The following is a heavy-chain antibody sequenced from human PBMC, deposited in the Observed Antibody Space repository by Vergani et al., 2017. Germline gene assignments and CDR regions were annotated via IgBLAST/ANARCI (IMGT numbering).Heavy chain of an antibody. CDR2: IRSKAYGGTT. Sequence: EVQLVESGGGLVQPGRSLRLSCTASGFTFGDYAMSWFRQAPGKGLEWVGFIRSKAYGGTTEYAASVKGRFTISRDDSKSIAYLQMNSLKTEDTAVYYCARARRHTEYYDSSGYYYEYTFQHWGQGTLVTVSS. CDR1: GFTFGDYA. V-gene: IGHV3-49*03. CDR3: ARARRHTEYYDSSGYYYEYTFQH. D-gene: IGHD3-22*01. J-gene: IGHJ1*01.